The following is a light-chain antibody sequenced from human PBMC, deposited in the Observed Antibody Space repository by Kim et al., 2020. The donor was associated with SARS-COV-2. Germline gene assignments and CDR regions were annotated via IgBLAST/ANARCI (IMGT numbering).Light chain of an antibody. V-gene: IGLV1-51*01. Sequence: GQQLPISCSGTSSNFVNYYLPSYQQLPGTPPTLVIYDNDARPSGFPGRFSGSKSGTSATLAITGLQPGDEADYYCGTWDGSLNIGVFGGGTQLTVL. CDR1: SSNFVNYY. CDR3: GTWDGSLNIGV. CDR2: DND. J-gene: IGLJ2*01.